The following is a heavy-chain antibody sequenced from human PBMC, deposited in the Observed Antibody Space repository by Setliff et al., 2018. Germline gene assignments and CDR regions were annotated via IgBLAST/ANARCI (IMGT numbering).Heavy chain of an antibody. CDR3: VNARMVTTWGRAY. V-gene: IGHV3-23*01. CDR1: TFTFSSYA. CDR2: ISGSGRTT. Sequence: GGSLRLSCAASTFTFSSYAMTWVRQAPGKGLEWVSSISGSGRTTYYAASVKGRLTISRDNSRNTLFLQMNSLRADDTAVYFCVNARMVTTWGRAYWGQGTLVTVSS. J-gene: IGHJ4*02. D-gene: IGHD4-17*01.